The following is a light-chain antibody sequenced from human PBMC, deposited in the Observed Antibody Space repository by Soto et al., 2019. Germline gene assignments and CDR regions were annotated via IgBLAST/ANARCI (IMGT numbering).Light chain of an antibody. J-gene: IGLJ2*01. CDR1: GGDVGGYNY. CDR2: DVN. CDR3: SSYRTSSTLLV. V-gene: IGLV2-14*03. Sequence: QSALTQPAAVSGSPGQSITISCTGTGGDVGGYNYVSWYQQHPGKAPRLLIYDVNNRPTGVSDRFTGSTSGNTASLSISGLQAEDEAEYFCSSYRTSSTLLVFGGGTKVTVL.